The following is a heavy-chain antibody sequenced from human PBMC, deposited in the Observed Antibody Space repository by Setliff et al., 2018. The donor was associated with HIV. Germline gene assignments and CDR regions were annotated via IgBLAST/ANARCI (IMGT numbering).Heavy chain of an antibody. CDR3: ARDLLGSSSLVDY. V-gene: IGHV4-4*08. J-gene: IGHJ4*02. D-gene: IGHD6-6*01. CDR1: GDAVSPYY. CDR2: IHTSGSS. Sequence: SETLSLTCNVSGDAVSPYYWSWIRQPPGKGLEWIGHIHTSGSSSYNPSLKSRVIISLDTSKNQITLKLNAVTAADTAVYYCARDLLGSSSLVDYWGQGTLVTVSS.